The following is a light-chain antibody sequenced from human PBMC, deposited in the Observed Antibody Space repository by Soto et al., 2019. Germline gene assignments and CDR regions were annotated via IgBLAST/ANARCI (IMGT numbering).Light chain of an antibody. Sequence: EMVLTQSPGTLSLSPGERATLSCRASQSVSSSYLAWYQQKPGQAPRLLIYGASSRATGIPDRFSGSGSGTDFTITISRLEPEDFVVYYWQQYGSSPPTFGQGTKVEIK. CDR3: QQYGSSPPT. CDR1: QSVSSSY. V-gene: IGKV3-20*01. CDR2: GAS. J-gene: IGKJ1*01.